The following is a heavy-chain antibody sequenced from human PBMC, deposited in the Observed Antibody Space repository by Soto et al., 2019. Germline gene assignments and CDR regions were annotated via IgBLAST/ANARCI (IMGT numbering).Heavy chain of an antibody. CDR2: ITVGSDNT. CDR3: AREIIASGYDS. V-gene: IGHV1-3*01. D-gene: IGHD2-21*01. Sequence: GASVKACSKASRYRLGCCSLHWVSQAPGQRLEWMGWITVGSDNTQYSQNFQGRVTITRDPSASTVYMHLTSLRSEDTAFYYCAREIIASGYDSWGQGTLVTVSS. CDR1: RYRLGCCS. J-gene: IGHJ4*02.